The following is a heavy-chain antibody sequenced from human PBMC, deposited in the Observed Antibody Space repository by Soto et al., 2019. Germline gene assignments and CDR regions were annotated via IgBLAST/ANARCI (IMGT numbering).Heavy chain of an antibody. Sequence: GGSLRLSCAASGFTVSSNYMSWVRQAPGKGLEWVSVIYSGGSTYYADSVKGRFTISRDNSKNTRYLQMNSLRAEDTAVYYCQRYGSSWYDYWGQGTLVTVSS. CDR1: GFTVSSNY. V-gene: IGHV3-66*01. CDR2: IYSGGST. J-gene: IGHJ4*02. CDR3: QRYGSSWYDY. D-gene: IGHD6-13*01.